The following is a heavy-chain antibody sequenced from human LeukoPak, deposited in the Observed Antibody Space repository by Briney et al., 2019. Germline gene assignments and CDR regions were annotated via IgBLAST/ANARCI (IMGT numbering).Heavy chain of an antibody. J-gene: IGHJ4*02. CDR1: GFTFSDYY. D-gene: IGHD3-22*01. CDR3: ARDIFRYYDSSGYPGY. V-gene: IGHV3-11*01. Sequence: GGSLRLSCAASGFTFSDYYMSWIRQAPGKGLEWVSYISSSGSTIYYADSVKGRFTISRDNAKNSLYLQMNSLRAEDTAVYYCARDIFRYYDSSGYPGYWGQGTLVTVSS. CDR2: ISSSGSTI.